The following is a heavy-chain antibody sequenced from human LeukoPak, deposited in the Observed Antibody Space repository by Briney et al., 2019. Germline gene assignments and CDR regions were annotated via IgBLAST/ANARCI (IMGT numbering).Heavy chain of an antibody. CDR2: ISGSGGST. CDR1: GFTFSSYA. Sequence: GGSLRLSFASSGFTFSSYAMSWVRQAPGKGLEWVSAISGSGGSTYYADSVKGRFTISRDNSKNTLYLQMNSLRAEDTAVYYCAKDSTIFGVVTDWGQGTLVTVSS. J-gene: IGHJ4*02. D-gene: IGHD3-3*01. CDR3: AKDSTIFGVVTD. V-gene: IGHV3-23*01.